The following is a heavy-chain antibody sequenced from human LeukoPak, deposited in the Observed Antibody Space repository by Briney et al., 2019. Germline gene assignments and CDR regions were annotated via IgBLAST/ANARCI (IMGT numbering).Heavy chain of an antibody. V-gene: IGHV4-59*12. Sequence: PSETLSLTCTVSGVSISSSHWSWIRQPPGKGLEWIGHIYYSGSTNYNPSLKNRVTISVDTPKNQFSLKLSSVTAADTAVYYCARPDGTTVTPGSGAFDIWGQGTMVTVSS. CDR2: IYYSGST. CDR3: ARPDGTTVTPGSGAFDI. CDR1: GVSISSSH. J-gene: IGHJ3*02. D-gene: IGHD4-17*01.